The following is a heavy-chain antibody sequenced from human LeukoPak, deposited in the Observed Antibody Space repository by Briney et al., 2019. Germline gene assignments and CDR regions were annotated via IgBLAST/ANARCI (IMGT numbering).Heavy chain of an antibody. V-gene: IGHV1-69*13. CDR1: GGTFSSYA. CDR3: AGIAAAGDDAFDI. CDR2: IIPIFGTA. J-gene: IGHJ3*02. D-gene: IGHD6-13*01. Sequence: ASVKVSFKASGGTFSSYAISWVRQAPGQGLEWMGGIIPIFGTANYAQKFQGRVTITADESTSTAYMELSSLRSEDTAVYYCAGIAAAGDDAFDIWGQGTMVTVSS.